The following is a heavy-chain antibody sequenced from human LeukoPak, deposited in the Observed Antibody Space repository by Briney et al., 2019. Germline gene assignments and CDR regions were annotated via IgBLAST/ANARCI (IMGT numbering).Heavy chain of an antibody. CDR1: GFTFSSYG. V-gene: IGHV3-23*01. CDR2: ISGSGGST. D-gene: IGHD3-22*01. CDR3: ANDDYYDSSGYYLSAFDY. Sequence: PGGSLRLSCAASGFTFSSYGMSWVRQAPGKGLEWVSAISGSGGSTYYADSVKGRFTISRDNSKNTLYLQMNSLRAEDTAVYYCANDDYYDSSGYYLSAFDYWGQGTLVTVSS. J-gene: IGHJ4*02.